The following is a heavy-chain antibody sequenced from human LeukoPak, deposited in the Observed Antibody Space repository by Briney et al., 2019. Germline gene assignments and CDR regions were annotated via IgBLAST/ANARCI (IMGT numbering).Heavy chain of an antibody. CDR2: IYSGGST. J-gene: IGHJ4*02. Sequence: GGSLRLSCAASGFTVSSNYMSWVRQAPGEGLEWVSVIYSGGSTYYADSVKGRFTISRDNSKNTLYLQMNSLRAEDTAVYYCARGDSSGYPVKDWGQGTLVTVSS. CDR3: ARGDSSGYPVKD. V-gene: IGHV3-53*01. CDR1: GFTVSSNY. D-gene: IGHD3-22*01.